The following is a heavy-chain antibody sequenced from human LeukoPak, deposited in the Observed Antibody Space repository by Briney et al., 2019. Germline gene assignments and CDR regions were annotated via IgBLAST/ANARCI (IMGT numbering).Heavy chain of an antibody. CDR2: MLYRGST. V-gene: IGHV4-39*01. CDR1: GVSISTTSYY. CDR3: ARQGGWGGALSFFDS. Sequence: SETLSLTCTVSGVSISTTSYYWGWIRQTPGKGLEWIGSMLYRGSTYYSPSLRSRVIISVDASKNQFFLTLSPVTAPDTAVYYCARQGGWGGALSFFDSWGQGTLITVSS. D-gene: IGHD3-16*01. J-gene: IGHJ4*02.